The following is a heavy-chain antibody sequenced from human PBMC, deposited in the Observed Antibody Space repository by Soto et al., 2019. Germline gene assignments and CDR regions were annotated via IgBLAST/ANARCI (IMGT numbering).Heavy chain of an antibody. D-gene: IGHD6-19*01. Sequence: EVQLVESGGGLVQPGGSLKLSCGASGFTFSTYWMSWVRQAPGKGLEWVANIKQDGSEKYYVDSVRGRFTLSRDNAKNSLYLRMNSLRAEDTAVYYCAIDRPGGYTSGWYSGASPYYFDSWGQGTLVTVSS. CDR1: GFTFSTYW. V-gene: IGHV3-7*01. J-gene: IGHJ4*02. CDR2: IKQDGSEK. CDR3: AIDRPGGYTSGWYSGASPYYFDS.